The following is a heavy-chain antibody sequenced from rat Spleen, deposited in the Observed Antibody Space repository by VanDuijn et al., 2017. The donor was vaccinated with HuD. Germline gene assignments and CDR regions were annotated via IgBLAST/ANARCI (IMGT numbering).Heavy chain of an antibody. J-gene: IGHJ2*01. CDR1: GFTFSNYG. D-gene: IGHD1-12*02. Sequence: EVQLVESGGGLVQPGRSLKLSCAASGFTFSNYGMAWVRQAPTKGLEWVAYINTGGGNTYYRDSVKGRFTISRDNAKSTLYLQMDSLRSEDTATYYCTREVYYYDGSYPFDYWGQGVMVTVSS. CDR2: INTGGGNT. CDR3: TREVYYYDGSYPFDY. V-gene: IGHV5-27*01.